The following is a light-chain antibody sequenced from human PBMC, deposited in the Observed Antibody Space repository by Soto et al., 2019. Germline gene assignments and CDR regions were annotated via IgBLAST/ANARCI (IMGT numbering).Light chain of an antibody. Sequence: PRERATLSCRANQTVSSGYLAWYQQKGGQAPRLLMHDTSTRATGIPDRFSGSGSGTDFTLTISRLEPEDCAVYYCQQYGTSPITFGQGTRLEIK. V-gene: IGKV3-20*01. CDR2: DTS. J-gene: IGKJ5*01. CDR3: QQYGTSPIT. CDR1: QTVSSGY.